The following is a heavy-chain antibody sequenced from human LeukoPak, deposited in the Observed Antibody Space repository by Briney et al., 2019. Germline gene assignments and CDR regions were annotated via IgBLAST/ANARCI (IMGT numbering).Heavy chain of an antibody. CDR3: ARDTALTTIAGGPDY. D-gene: IGHD2-8*02. J-gene: IGHJ4*01. Sequence: GASVKVSCKASGYTFASYGITWMRQAPGQGLEWIGWISAYNHDTHYAQNLQDRVTMTTDTSTSTAYMELRSLTSDDTALYYCARDTALTTIAGGPDYWGHGNLVTVSS. CDR1: GYTFASYG. V-gene: IGHV1-18*01. CDR2: ISAYNHDT.